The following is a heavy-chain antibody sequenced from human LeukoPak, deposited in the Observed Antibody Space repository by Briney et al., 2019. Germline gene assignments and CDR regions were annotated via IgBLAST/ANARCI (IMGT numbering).Heavy chain of an antibody. CDR1: GFTFSSYA. D-gene: IGHD3-10*01. CDR3: ARDPNGSGPDFDC. CDR2: LSGNGGNQ. Sequence: PGGSLRLSCAASGFTFSSYAMNWVRQAPGKGLKWVSGLSGNGGNQYYADSVKGRFTISRDNSKNTLFLQMNSLRAEDTAIYYCARDPNGSGPDFDCWGQGTLVTVSS. V-gene: IGHV3-23*01. J-gene: IGHJ4*02.